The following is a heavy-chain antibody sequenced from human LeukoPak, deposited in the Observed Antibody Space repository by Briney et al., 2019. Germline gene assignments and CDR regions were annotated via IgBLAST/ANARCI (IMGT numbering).Heavy chain of an antibody. D-gene: IGHD3-22*01. J-gene: IGHJ4*02. CDR2: ISGSGGST. Sequence: GGSLRLSCAASGFTVSSNYMSWVRQAPGKGLEWVSAISGSGGSTYYADSVKGRFTISRDNSKNTLYLQMNSLRAEDTAVYYCAKDCSGYYCTTPDYWGQGTLVTVSS. CDR1: GFTVSSNY. V-gene: IGHV3-23*01. CDR3: AKDCSGYYCTTPDY.